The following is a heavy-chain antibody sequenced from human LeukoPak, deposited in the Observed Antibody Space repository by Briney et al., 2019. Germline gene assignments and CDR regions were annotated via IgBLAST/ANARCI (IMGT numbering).Heavy chain of an antibody. V-gene: IGHV7-4-1*02. CDR1: GYTFTSYA. J-gene: IGHJ3*02. D-gene: IGHD2-15*01. CDR2: INTNTGNP. Sequence: EASVKVSCKASGYTFTSYAMNWVRQAPGQRLEWMGWINTNTGNPTYAQGFTGRFVFSLDTSVSTAYLQISSLKAEDTAVYYCASGVADDPDAFDIWGQGTMVTVSS. CDR3: ASGVADDPDAFDI.